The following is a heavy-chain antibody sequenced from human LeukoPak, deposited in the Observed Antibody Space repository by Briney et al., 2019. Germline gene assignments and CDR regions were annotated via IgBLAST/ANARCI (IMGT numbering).Heavy chain of an antibody. V-gene: IGHV4-59*01. J-gene: IGHJ6*03. CDR3: ARARVVQNYYMDV. CDR2: IYYSGST. D-gene: IGHD3-16*02. CDR1: GGSFSGYY. Sequence: SETLSLTCAVYGGSFSGYYWSWIRQPPGKGLEWIGYIYYSGSTNYNPSLKSRVTISVDTSKNQFSLKLSSVTAADTAVYYCARARVVQNYYMDVWGKGTTVTVSS.